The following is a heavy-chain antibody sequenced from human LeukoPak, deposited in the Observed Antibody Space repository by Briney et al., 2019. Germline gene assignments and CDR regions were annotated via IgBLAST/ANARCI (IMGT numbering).Heavy chain of an antibody. CDR3: AGHGPGVDTAMVMWLFDY. CDR2: IYYSGST. V-gene: IGHV4-39*01. D-gene: IGHD5-18*01. CDR1: GGSISSSSYY. J-gene: IGHJ4*02. Sequence: SETLSLTCTVSGGSISSSSYYWGWIRQPPGKGLEWIGSIYYSGSTYYNPSLKSRVTISVDTSKNQFSLKLSSVTAADTAVYYCAGHGPGVDTAMVMWLFDYWGQGTLVTVSS.